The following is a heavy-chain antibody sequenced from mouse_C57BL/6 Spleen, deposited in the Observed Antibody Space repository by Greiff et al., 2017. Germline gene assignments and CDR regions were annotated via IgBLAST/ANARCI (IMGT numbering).Heavy chain of an antibody. V-gene: IGHV1-50*01. CDR2: IDPSDSYT. Sequence: QVQLQQPGAELVKPGASVKLSCKASGYTFTSYWMQWVKQRPGQGLEWIGEIDPSDSYTNYNQKFKGTATLTVDTSSSTAYMQLSSLTSEDSAVYYCARRDGYYDYAMDYWGQGTSVTVSS. J-gene: IGHJ4*01. D-gene: IGHD2-3*01. CDR3: ARRDGYYDYAMDY. CDR1: GYTFTSYW.